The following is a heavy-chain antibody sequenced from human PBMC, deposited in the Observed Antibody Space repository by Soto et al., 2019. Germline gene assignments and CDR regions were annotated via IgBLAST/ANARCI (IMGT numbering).Heavy chain of an antibody. V-gene: IGHV4-34*01. CDR3: ARLVSRREYAAAGWYYFDY. Sequence: SETLSLTCAVSCGSFSGYIWTWIRQTPGKGLQWIGQINHSGSTIYNPSLKNRVTISTMSNNKFSLELSSVTAADTAVYYCARLVSRREYAAAGWYYFDYWGQGALVTVS. CDR2: INHSGST. CDR1: CGSFSGYI. J-gene: IGHJ4*02. D-gene: IGHD6-13*01.